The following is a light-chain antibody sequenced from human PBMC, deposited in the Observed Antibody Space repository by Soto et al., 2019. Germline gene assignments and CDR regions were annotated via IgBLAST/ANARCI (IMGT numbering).Light chain of an antibody. CDR3: SSCAGNTTPYV. Sequence: QSALTQPPSASGSPGQSVTISCTGTSSDIGGYNYVSWYQHHPGKAPKLIIWEVSKRPSGVPDRFSGSKSGNTASLTVSGLQAEDEADDYCSSCAGNTTPYVFGTGTKLTVL. CDR2: EVS. CDR1: SSDIGGYNY. V-gene: IGLV2-8*01. J-gene: IGLJ1*01.